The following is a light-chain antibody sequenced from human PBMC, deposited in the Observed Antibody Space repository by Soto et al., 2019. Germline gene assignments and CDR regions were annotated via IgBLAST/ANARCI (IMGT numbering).Light chain of an antibody. V-gene: IGKV1-33*01. Sequence: DIQMTQSPSSLSASVGDRVTITSQASQDISNYLNWYQQKPGKAPKLLIYDASNLETGVPSRFSGSGAGTDFTFTISSLQPEDIATYYCQQYDNHPPITFGQGTRLESK. CDR3: QQYDNHPPIT. CDR1: QDISNY. CDR2: DAS. J-gene: IGKJ5*01.